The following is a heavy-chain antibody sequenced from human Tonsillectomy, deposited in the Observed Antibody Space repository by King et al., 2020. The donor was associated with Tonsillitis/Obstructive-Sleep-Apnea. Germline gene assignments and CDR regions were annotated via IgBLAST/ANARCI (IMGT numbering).Heavy chain of an antibody. CDR1: GFTFSSYG. V-gene: IGHV3-30*18. CDR3: AKLGGRDGYNWDAFDI. CDR2: ISFDGSNK. D-gene: IGHD5-24*01. J-gene: IGHJ3*02. Sequence: VQLVESGGGVVQPGRSLRLSCAASGFTFSSYGMHWVRQAPGKGLEWVAVISFDGSNKYYADSVKGRFTISRDNSKNTLFLQMNSLRAEDTAVYYCAKLGGRDGYNWDAFDIWGQGTMDTVSS.